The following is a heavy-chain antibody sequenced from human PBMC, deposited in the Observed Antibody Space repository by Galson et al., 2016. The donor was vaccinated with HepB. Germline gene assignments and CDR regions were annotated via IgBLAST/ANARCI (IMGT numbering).Heavy chain of an antibody. CDR2: INGAGSST. V-gene: IGHV3-74*01. D-gene: IGHD2-15*01. J-gene: IGHJ6*02. CDR1: GFAFSNYW. Sequence: SLRLSCAASGFAFSNYWMHWVRQVPGKGLVWVSRINGAGSSTNYADSVKGRFTISRDNAKNTLYLQMNSLRVEDAAVYYCAILSVVVVLVMNGVDVWARGPRSPSP. CDR3: AILSVVVVLVMNGVDV.